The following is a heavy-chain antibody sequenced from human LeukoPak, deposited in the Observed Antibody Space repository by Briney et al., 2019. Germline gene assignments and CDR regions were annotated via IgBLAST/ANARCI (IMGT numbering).Heavy chain of an antibody. J-gene: IGHJ5*02. Sequence: GGSLRLSCAASGFTFSSYAMTWVRQAPGKGLEWVSSISGSGDSTYYADSVKGRFTISRDNSKNTLYLRMNSLRAEDTAVYYCAKDQCSGSYYWFDPWGQGTLVTVSS. D-gene: IGHD1-26*01. CDR3: AKDQCSGSYYWFDP. V-gene: IGHV3-23*01. CDR2: ISGSGDST. CDR1: GFTFSSYA.